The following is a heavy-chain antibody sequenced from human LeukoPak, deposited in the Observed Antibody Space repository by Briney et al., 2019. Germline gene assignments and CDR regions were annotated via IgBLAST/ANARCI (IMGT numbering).Heavy chain of an antibody. CDR3: ARGLAAPGPFDY. CDR1: GGSISSYY. CDR2: IYDSGST. V-gene: IGHV4-59*01. J-gene: IGHJ4*02. D-gene: IGHD6-13*01. Sequence: KTSETLSLTCTVSGGSISSYYWSWIRQPPGKGLEWIGYIYDSGSTNYNPSLKSRVTISLDTSKNQFSLQLSSVTAADTAVYYCARGLAAPGPFDYWGQGTLVTVSS.